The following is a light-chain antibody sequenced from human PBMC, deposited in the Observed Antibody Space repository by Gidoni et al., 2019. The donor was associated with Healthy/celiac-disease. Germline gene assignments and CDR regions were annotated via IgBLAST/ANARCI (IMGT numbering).Light chain of an antibody. J-gene: IGLJ7*01. CDR1: NIGSKS. V-gene: IGLV3-21*03. CDR2: DDS. CDR3: QVWDSSSDHAV. Sequence: SYLLTPPPPASVAPGKTARITWGGNNIGSKSVHWYQQKPGQAPVLVVYDDSDRPSGIPERFSGSNSGNTATLTISRVEAGDEADYYCQVWDSSSDHAVFGGGTQLTV.